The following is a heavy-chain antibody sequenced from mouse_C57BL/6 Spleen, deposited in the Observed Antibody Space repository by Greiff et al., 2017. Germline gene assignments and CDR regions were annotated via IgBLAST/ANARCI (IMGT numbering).Heavy chain of an antibody. D-gene: IGHD2-1*01. CDR2: IYPGSGST. V-gene: IGHV1-55*01. CDR1: GYTFTSYW. Sequence: QVQLQQPGAELVKPGASVKMSCKASGYTFTSYWITWVKQRPGQGLEWSGDIYPGSGSTNYNEKFKSKATLTVDTPSSKASMQLSSLTSEDSAFYYSATWAVTSWFDYWGQGTTLTVSS. CDR3: ATWAVTSWFDY. J-gene: IGHJ2*01.